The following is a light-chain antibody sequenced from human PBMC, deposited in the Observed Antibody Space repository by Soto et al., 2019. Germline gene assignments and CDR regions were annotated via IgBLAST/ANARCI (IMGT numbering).Light chain of an antibody. CDR1: ESIARH. CDR3: QQRYSTLSIT. V-gene: IGKV1-39*01. Sequence: DIQMTQSPSSLSASVGDRVTITCRASESIARHLHWYQQKPGKAPKLLIYAASSLQNGVPSRFRGGGSGTDYTLTISNLQPEDFATYYYQQRYSTLSITFGQGTRLEIK. J-gene: IGKJ5*01. CDR2: AAS.